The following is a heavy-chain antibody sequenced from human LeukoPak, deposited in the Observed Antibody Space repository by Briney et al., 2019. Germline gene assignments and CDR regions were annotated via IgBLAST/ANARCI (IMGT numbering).Heavy chain of an antibody. D-gene: IGHD6-19*01. CDR2: IRQDGSAE. J-gene: IGHJ4*02. CDR1: GFGFSNFW. Sequence: GGSLRLSCAASGFGFSNFWMSWVRQAPGKGPEWVANIRQDGSAEFYADSVKGRFTISRDNAKNSLYLQMNSLRAEDTAVYYCARWLYSSGWAIDYWGQGTLVTVSS. V-gene: IGHV3-7*01. CDR3: ARWLYSSGWAIDY.